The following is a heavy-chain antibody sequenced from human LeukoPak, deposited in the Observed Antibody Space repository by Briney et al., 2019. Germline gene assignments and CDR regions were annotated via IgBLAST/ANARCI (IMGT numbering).Heavy chain of an antibody. V-gene: IGHV3-48*03. Sequence: GGSLRLSCAASGFTFSSYEMNWVRQAPGKGLEWVSYISSSGSTIYYADSVKGRFTISRDNAKNSLYLQMNSLRAEDTAVDYCARGDSGSYYFDYWGQGTLVTVSS. CDR1: GFTFSSYE. J-gene: IGHJ4*02. D-gene: IGHD1-26*01. CDR3: ARGDSGSYYFDY. CDR2: ISSSGSTI.